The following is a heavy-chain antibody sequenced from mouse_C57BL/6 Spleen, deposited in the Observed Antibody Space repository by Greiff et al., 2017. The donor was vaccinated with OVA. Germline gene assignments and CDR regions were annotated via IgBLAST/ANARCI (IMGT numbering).Heavy chain of an antibody. Sequence: QVQLKQSGAELARPGASVKMSCKASGYTFTSYTMHWVKQRPGQGLEWIGYINPSSGYTKYNQKFKDKATLTADKSSSTAYMQLSSLTSEDSAVYYCARFRDYDEVYYAMDYWGQGTSVTVSS. CDR2: INPSSGYT. CDR3: ARFRDYDEVYYAMDY. V-gene: IGHV1-4*01. D-gene: IGHD2-4*01. J-gene: IGHJ4*01. CDR1: GYTFTSYT.